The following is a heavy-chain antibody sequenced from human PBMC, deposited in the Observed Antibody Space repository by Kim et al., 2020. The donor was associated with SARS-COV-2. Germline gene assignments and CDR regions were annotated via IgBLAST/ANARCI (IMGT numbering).Heavy chain of an antibody. V-gene: IGHV4-34*01. CDR3: ARVGGVRGVIFPNYYYYYGMDV. CDR1: GGSFSGYY. D-gene: IGHD3-10*01. J-gene: IGHJ6*02. CDR2: INHSGST. Sequence: SETLSLTCAVYGGSFSGYYWSWIRQPPGKGLEWIGEINHSGSTNYNPSLKSRVTISVDTSKNQFSLKLSSVTAADTAVYYCARVGGVRGVIFPNYYYYYGMDVWGQGTTVTVSS.